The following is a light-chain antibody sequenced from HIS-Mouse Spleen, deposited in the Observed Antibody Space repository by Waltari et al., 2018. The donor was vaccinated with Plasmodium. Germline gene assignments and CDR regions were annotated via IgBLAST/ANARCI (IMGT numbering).Light chain of an antibody. Sequence: SYELTQPPSVSVSPGQTARITCSGDALPKQYAYWYQQKPGQAPVLVISKDSERPSGSPERFSGSSSGTTVTLTISGVQAEDEADYYCQSADSSGTYVFGTGTKVTVL. CDR2: KDS. J-gene: IGLJ1*01. CDR1: ALPKQY. CDR3: QSADSSGTYV. V-gene: IGLV3-25*03.